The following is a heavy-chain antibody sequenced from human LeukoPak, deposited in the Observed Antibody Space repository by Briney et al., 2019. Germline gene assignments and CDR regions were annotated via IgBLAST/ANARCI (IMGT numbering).Heavy chain of an antibody. V-gene: IGHV1-3*01. Sequence: ASVKVSCKASGYTFTSYAMHWVRQAPGQRLEWMGWTNAGNGNTKYSQKFQGRVTITRDTSASTAYMELSSLRSEDTAVYYCARAASRLDDAFDIWGQGTMVTVSS. D-gene: IGHD1-1*01. CDR3: ARAASRLDDAFDI. CDR2: TNAGNGNT. J-gene: IGHJ3*02. CDR1: GYTFTSYA.